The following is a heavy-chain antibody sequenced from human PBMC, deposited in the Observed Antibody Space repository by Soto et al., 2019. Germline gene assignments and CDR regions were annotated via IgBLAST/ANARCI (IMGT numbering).Heavy chain of an antibody. CDR1: GFTFSSYW. V-gene: IGHV3-7*05. CDR2: IKQDGSEK. CDR3: ASLTYYYDSSGYYYEGQFRRYFDL. J-gene: IGHJ2*01. D-gene: IGHD3-22*01. Sequence: EVQLVESGGGLVQPGGSLRLSCAASGFTFSSYWMSWVRQAPGKGLEWVANIKQDGSEKYYVDSVKGRFTISRDNAKNSLYLQMNSLRADDTALYYCASLTYYYDSSGYYYEGQFRRYFDLWGRGTLVTVSS.